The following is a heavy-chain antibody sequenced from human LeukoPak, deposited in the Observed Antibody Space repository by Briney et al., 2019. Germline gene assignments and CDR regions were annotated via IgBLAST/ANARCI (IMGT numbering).Heavy chain of an antibody. Sequence: GGSLRLSCAGSGFIFNNYAMHWVRQAPGKGLEWLSYVKSGNYDIQYADSVTGRFTVSRDSATNSLYLQMNDLKAEDTAVYYCARDSDWAFDYWGQGSLVTVSS. J-gene: IGHJ4*02. V-gene: IGHV3-48*01. CDR3: ARDSDWAFDY. CDR1: GFIFNNYA. D-gene: IGHD3-9*01. CDR2: VKSGNYDI.